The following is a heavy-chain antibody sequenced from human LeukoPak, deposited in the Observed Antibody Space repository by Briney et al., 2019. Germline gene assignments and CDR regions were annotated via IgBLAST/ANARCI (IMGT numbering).Heavy chain of an antibody. J-gene: IGHJ5*02. D-gene: IGHD1-26*01. Sequence: SETLSLTCTVSGGSISSGGYYWSWIRQHPGKGLEWIGYIYYSGSTYYNPSLKSRVTISVGTSKNQFSLKLSSVTAADTAVYYCARVEVLEFWFDPWGQGTLVTVSS. V-gene: IGHV4-31*03. CDR3: ARVEVLEFWFDP. CDR1: GGSISSGGYY. CDR2: IYYSGST.